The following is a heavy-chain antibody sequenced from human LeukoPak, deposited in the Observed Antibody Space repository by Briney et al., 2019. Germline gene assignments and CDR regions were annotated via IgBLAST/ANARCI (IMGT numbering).Heavy chain of an antibody. D-gene: IGHD2-8*02. J-gene: IGHJ6*02. Sequence: GGSLRLSCAASGFTLSGYWMHWVRQAPGEGLVWVSRIDPDGITTNYADSVKGRFTTSRDNARNTLYLQMNSLTAEDTALYYCTRVQAGRSGLMDVWGRGTAVTVSS. V-gene: IGHV3-74*01. CDR1: GFTLSGYW. CDR2: IDPDGITT. CDR3: TRVQAGRSGLMDV.